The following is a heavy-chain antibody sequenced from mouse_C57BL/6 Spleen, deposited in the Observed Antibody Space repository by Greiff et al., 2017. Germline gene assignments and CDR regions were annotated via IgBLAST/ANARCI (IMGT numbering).Heavy chain of an antibody. D-gene: IGHD2-2*01. CDR1: GYTFTSYW. Sequence: QVQLQQPGAELVKPGASVKLSCKASGYTFTSYWMQWVKQRPGQGLEWIGEIDPSDSYTNYNQKFKGKATLTVDTSSSTAHMELRSLTSEDSAVYYCARGLRRDWYFDVWGTGTTVTVSS. J-gene: IGHJ1*03. CDR3: ARGLRRDWYFDV. V-gene: IGHV1-50*01. CDR2: IDPSDSYT.